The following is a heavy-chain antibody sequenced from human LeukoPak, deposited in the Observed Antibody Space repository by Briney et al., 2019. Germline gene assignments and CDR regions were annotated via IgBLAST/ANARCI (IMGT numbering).Heavy chain of an antibody. Sequence: PGGSLRLSCAASGFTFSSYWMSWVRQAPGKGLEWVANIKQEGSEKYYVDSVKGRFTISRDNAKNTLYLQMNSLRAEDTAVYYCARDKSYGDSSDYWGQGTLVTVSS. CDR2: IKQEGSEK. CDR3: ARDKSYGDSSDY. CDR1: GFTFSSYW. V-gene: IGHV3-7*01. D-gene: IGHD4-17*01. J-gene: IGHJ4*02.